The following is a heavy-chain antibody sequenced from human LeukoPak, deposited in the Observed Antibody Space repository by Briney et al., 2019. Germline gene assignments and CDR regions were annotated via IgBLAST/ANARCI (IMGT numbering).Heavy chain of an antibody. Sequence: PSETLSLTCTGSGGSISSYYWSWIRQPPGKGLEWIGYIYSSGSTNYNPSLKSRVTISVDTPKTQCSLRLTSVTAADTAVYYCGRGSYRDYWGQGTLVTVSS. CDR3: GRGSYRDY. CDR1: GGSISSYY. V-gene: IGHV4-59*01. D-gene: IGHD1-26*01. J-gene: IGHJ4*02. CDR2: IYSSGST.